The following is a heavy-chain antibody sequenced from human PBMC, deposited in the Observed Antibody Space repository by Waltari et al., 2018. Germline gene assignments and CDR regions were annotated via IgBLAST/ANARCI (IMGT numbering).Heavy chain of an antibody. CDR3: VRAGYGVPTYTYYGMDV. CDR1: GYTFNHYG. J-gene: IGHJ6*02. Sequence: QVHLVQSGPAVKRPGASVKVSCKASGYTFNHYGISWVRQAPGHGLEWMGWVGTYNGIANYAQRVEDRVTMTVDSPTSTAYMELRNLRSDDTGIYYCVRAGYGVPTYTYYGMDVWGQGTTVTVSS. D-gene: IGHD5-18*01. V-gene: IGHV1-18*01. CDR2: VGTYNGIA.